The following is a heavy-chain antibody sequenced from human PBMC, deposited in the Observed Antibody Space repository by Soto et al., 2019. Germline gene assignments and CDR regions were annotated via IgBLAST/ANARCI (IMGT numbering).Heavy chain of an antibody. J-gene: IGHJ6*02. V-gene: IGHV1-18*01. CDR3: ARKGPHSSSGYMGESYYYYGMDV. CDR1: GYTFTSYG. D-gene: IGHD6-13*01. Sequence: QVQLVQSGAEVKKPGASVKVSCKASGYTFTSYGISWVRQAPGQGLEWLGWISAYNGNTNYAQKLQGRVTITTDTPTRTAYMELRSPRPDDTAVYYCARKGPHSSSGYMGESYYYYGMDVWGQGTTVTVSS. CDR2: ISAYNGNT.